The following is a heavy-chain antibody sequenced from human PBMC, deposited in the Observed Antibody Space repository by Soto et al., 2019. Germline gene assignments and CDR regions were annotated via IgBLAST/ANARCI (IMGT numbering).Heavy chain of an antibody. CDR2: INLSGST. Sequence: SETLSLPCAVYGGSFNGYYWSWIRQKPGKGLEWVGEINLSGSTYCYPALKGRVTVTVDTSKNQCSLKLSAVPAADTAVYYCARLAAASYYYYYYGMDVWGQGTTVTVSS. CDR1: GGSFNGYY. J-gene: IGHJ6*02. V-gene: IGHV4-34*01. D-gene: IGHD6-13*01. CDR3: ARLAAASYYYYYYGMDV.